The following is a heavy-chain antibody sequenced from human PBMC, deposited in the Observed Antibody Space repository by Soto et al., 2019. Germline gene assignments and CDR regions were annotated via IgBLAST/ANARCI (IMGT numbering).Heavy chain of an antibody. CDR1: GFSFSTYA. V-gene: IGHV3-23*01. CDR3: AKWTDTVVEAALAGGAFDS. J-gene: IGHJ3*02. D-gene: IGHD2-2*01. CDR2: ISASGATT. Sequence: EVQLLESGGNLGQPGGSLRLSCAASGFSFSTYALTWVRQAPGKGLEWVSGISASGATTYYADSVKGRFTISRDNSKNTVFLHMNSLRAADTALYYCAKWTDTVVEAALAGGAFDSWGQGTMVTVSS.